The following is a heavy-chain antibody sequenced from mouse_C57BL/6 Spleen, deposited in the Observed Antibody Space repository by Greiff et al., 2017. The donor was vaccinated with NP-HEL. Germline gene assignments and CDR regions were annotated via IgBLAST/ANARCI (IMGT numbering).Heavy chain of an antibody. V-gene: IGHV1-4*01. CDR2: INPSSGYT. D-gene: IGHD4-1*01. Sequence: VQLQQSGAELARPGASVKMSCKASGYTFTSYTMHWVKQRPGQGLEWIGYINPSSGYTKYNQKFKDKATLTADKSSSTAYMQLSSLTSEDSAVYYCARFPLTGTDWFAYWGQGTLVTVSA. CDR3: ARFPLTGTDWFAY. CDR1: GYTFTSYT. J-gene: IGHJ3*01.